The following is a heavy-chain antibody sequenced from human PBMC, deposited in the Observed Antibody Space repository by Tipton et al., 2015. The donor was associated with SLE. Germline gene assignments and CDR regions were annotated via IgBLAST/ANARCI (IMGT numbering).Heavy chain of an antibody. CDR3: ARDSPAHDAFDI. CDR1: GGSISGSNYF. J-gene: IGHJ3*02. CDR2: VYYTGST. D-gene: IGHD2-2*01. Sequence: TLSLTCTVSGGSISGSNYFWGWIRQPPGKGLEWIGAVYYTGSTYYNPSLKSRVTILVDTSQNQFSLKVNSVTAADTAVYYCARDSPAHDAFDIWGQGTMVTVSS. V-gene: IGHV4-39*07.